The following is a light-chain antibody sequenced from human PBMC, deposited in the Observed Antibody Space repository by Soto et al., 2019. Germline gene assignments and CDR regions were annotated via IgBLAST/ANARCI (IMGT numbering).Light chain of an antibody. J-gene: IGLJ1*01. V-gene: IGLV2-8*01. CDR1: SSDVGGYNY. CDR2: EVS. Sequence: QPVLTQPPSASGSLGQSVTISCTGTSSDVGGYNYVSWYQQHPGKAPKHMISEVSKRPSGVPDRFSGSKSGNAASLTVSGLQAEDEADSYCSSYAGNNKYVFGAGTKLTVL. CDR3: SSYAGNNKYV.